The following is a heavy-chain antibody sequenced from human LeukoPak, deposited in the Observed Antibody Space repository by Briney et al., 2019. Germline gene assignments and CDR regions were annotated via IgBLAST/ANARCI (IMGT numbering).Heavy chain of an antibody. CDR1: GFTFRSYG. J-gene: IGHJ4*02. V-gene: IGHV3-33*03. Sequence: GGSLRLSCAASGFTFRSYGMHWVRQAPGKGLEWVAVIWFDGSEKHYADSVKGRFTISRDNSKNTLYLEMNNLRVEDTAVYYCATDYRTATHYNPPLTFWGQGTLVTVSS. CDR2: IWFDGSEK. CDR3: ATDYRTATHYNPPLTF. D-gene: IGHD3-10*01.